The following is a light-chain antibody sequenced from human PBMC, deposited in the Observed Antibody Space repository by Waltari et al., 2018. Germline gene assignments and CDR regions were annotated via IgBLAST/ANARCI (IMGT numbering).Light chain of an antibody. CDR1: NSNIGAGYD. Sequence: QSGLTQPPSVSGAPGQRVTISCTGRNSNIGAGYDVHWYQLLPGTAPKLLIYGNSNRPSGVPDRFSGSKSGTSASLAITGLQAEDEAGYYCQSYDSSLSGSVFGGGTKLTVL. CDR2: GNS. J-gene: IGLJ2*01. V-gene: IGLV1-40*01. CDR3: QSYDSSLSGSV.